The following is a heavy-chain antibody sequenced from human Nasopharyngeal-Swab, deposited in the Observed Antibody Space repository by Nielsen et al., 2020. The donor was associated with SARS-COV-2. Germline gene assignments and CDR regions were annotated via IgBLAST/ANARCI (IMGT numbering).Heavy chain of an antibody. CDR2: ISYDGSNK. CDR3: ARYDSPPGVVVPIGGYFDY. CDR1: GFTFSSYA. Sequence: GSLRLSCAASGFTFSSYAMHWVRQAPGKGLEWVAVISYDGSNKYYADSVKGRFTISRDNSKNTLYLQMNSLRAEDTAVYYCARYDSPPGVVVPIGGYFDYWGQGTLVTVSS. V-gene: IGHV3-30-3*01. J-gene: IGHJ4*02. D-gene: IGHD3-22*01.